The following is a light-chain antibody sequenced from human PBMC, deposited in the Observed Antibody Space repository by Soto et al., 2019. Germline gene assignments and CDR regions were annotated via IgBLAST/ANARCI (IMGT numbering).Light chain of an antibody. V-gene: IGLV2-14*01. CDR2: EVS. CDR1: SSDVGGYNY. CDR3: SSYTSSSTLA. Sequence: QSVLTQPASVSGSPGQSITISCTGTSSDVGGYNYVSWYQQHPGKAPKLMIYEVSNRPSGVSNRFSGSKSGNTASLTISGLQAEDEADYYCSSYTSSSTLAFGGGTKRTVL. J-gene: IGLJ3*02.